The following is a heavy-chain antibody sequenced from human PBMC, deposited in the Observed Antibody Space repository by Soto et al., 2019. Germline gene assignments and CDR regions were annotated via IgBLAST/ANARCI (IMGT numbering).Heavy chain of an antibody. J-gene: IGHJ4*02. V-gene: IGHV4-39*02. D-gene: IGHD2-2*01. Sequence: SETLSLTCSVSGGSINYNSYHWGWIRQPPGQGLEWIGSIFYTGTTFYNPSLESRVTMSVDTSKNSFSLHLTSVTAADTAVYFCARLVVVAPVANVWGQGTRVTVYS. CDR3: ARLVVVAPVANV. CDR2: IFYTGTT. CDR1: GGSINYNSYH.